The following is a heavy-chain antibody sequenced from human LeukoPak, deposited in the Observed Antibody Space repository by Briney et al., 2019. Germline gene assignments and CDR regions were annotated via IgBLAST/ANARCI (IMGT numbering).Heavy chain of an antibody. CDR2: ISYDGSNK. D-gene: IGHD4-17*01. Sequence: GGSLRLSCAASGFTFSSYAMHWVRQAPGKGLEWVAVISYDGSNKYYADSVKGRFTISRDNSRNTLSLQMNSLRVDDTAVYYCARGFRSVTTWGYFDYWGQGALVTVSS. CDR1: GFTFSSYA. CDR3: ARGFRSVTTWGYFDY. J-gene: IGHJ4*02. V-gene: IGHV3-30*14.